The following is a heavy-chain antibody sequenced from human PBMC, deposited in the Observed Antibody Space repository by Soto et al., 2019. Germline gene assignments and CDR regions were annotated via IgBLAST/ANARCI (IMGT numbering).Heavy chain of an antibody. J-gene: IGHJ4*02. CDR3: ARDWSSRAAAGTEGDY. Sequence: QVQLVQSGAEVKKPGASVKVSCKASGYTFTSYGISWVRQAPGQGLEWMGWISAYNGNTNYAQKLQGRVTMTTDTSASTAYMELRSLRSDDTAVYYCARDWSSRAAAGTEGDYWGQGPLVTVSS. D-gene: IGHD6-13*01. V-gene: IGHV1-18*01. CDR2: ISAYNGNT. CDR1: GYTFTSYG.